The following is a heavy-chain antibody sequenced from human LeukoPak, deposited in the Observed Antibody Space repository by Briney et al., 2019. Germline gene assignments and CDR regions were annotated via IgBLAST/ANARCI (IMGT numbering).Heavy chain of an antibody. Sequence: ASVKVSCKASGGTFSSYAISWVRQAPGQGLEWMGWISAYNGNTNYAQKLQGRVTMTTDTSTSTAYMELRSLRSDDTAVYYCARVAVTGGHMGDDYWGQGTLVTVSS. CDR3: ARVAVTGGHMGDDY. V-gene: IGHV1-18*01. J-gene: IGHJ4*02. CDR1: GGTFSSYA. CDR2: ISAYNGNT. D-gene: IGHD2-21*02.